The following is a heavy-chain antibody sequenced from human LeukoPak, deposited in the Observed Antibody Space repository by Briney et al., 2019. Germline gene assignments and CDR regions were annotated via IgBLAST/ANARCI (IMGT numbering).Heavy chain of an antibody. J-gene: IGHJ6*03. CDR3: ARGRGYYYYYMDV. CDR1: GGSISSHF. Sequence: PSETLSLTCTVSGGSISSHFWTWIRQPPGKGLEWIGYIHYSGSTNYNPSLKSRVTISVDTSKNQFSLKLSSVTAADTAVYYCARGRGYYYYYMDVWGKGTTVTVSS. V-gene: IGHV4-59*11. CDR2: IHYSGST. D-gene: IGHD3-10*01.